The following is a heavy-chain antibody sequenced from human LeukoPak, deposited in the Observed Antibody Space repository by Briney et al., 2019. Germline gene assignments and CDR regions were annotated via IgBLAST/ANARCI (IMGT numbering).Heavy chain of an antibody. CDR1: GYTFTSYY. Sequence: ASVKVSCKASGYTFTSYYMHWVRQAPGQGLEWMGIINPSGGSTSYAQKFQGRVTIVADESTSTAYMELSSLRSEDTAVYYCARDNPPFCNGGTCYSYWGQGTLVTVSS. CDR3: ARDNPPFCNGGTCYSY. CDR2: INPSGGST. J-gene: IGHJ4*02. D-gene: IGHD2-15*01. V-gene: IGHV1-46*01.